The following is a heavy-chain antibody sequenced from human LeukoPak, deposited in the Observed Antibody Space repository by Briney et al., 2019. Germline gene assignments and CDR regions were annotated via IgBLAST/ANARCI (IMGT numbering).Heavy chain of an antibody. CDR3: ARESMTGTTGLDY. Sequence: TSETLSLTCTVSGGSISSYYWSWIRQPPGKGLEWIGYIYYSGSTNYNPSLKSRVTISVDTSKNQFSLKLSSVTAADTAVYYCARESMTGTTGLDYWGQGTLVTVSS. D-gene: IGHD1-20*01. CDR2: IYYSGST. J-gene: IGHJ4*02. V-gene: IGHV4-59*01. CDR1: GGSISSYY.